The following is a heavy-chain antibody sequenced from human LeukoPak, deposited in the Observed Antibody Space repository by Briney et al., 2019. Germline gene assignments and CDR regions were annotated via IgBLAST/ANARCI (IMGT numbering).Heavy chain of an antibody. Sequence: PGGSLRLSCAASGFTFSSYVMSWVRQAPGKGLEWVSSISGGGDSTYYADSVKGRFTISRDNSKNTLYLQMNSLGAEDTAVYYCAKDSSSWYFDYWGQGTLVTVSS. CDR1: GFTFSSYV. CDR3: AKDSSSWYFDY. D-gene: IGHD6-13*01. CDR2: ISGGGDST. J-gene: IGHJ4*02. V-gene: IGHV3-23*01.